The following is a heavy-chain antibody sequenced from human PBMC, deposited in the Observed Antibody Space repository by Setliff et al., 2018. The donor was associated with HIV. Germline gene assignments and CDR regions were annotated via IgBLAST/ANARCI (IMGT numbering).Heavy chain of an antibody. V-gene: IGHV4-31*03. CDR3: ARVRLTMIMMVDYFDQ. D-gene: IGHD3-22*01. J-gene: IGHJ4*02. CDR1: GGSINTGHYY. CDR2: IYSTGDT. Sequence: SETLSLTCTVSGGSINTGHYYWSWIRHHPGKGLEWVGHIYSTGDTNYNPSLKSRVTLSADTSKNQLSLSLTSVTAADTAVYYCARVRLTMIMMVDYFDQWGQGTLVTVSS.